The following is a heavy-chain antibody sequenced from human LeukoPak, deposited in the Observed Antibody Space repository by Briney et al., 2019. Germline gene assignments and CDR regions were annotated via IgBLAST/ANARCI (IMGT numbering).Heavy chain of an antibody. D-gene: IGHD6-19*01. V-gene: IGHV4-34*01. J-gene: IGHJ4*02. CDR3: ARATRAGYSSGWYYFDY. Sequence: SETLSLTFAVYGGSFSGYYWSWIRQPPAKGRDGMGEINHSGSTNYNPSLKSQVTISVATSKNQFSLKLSSVTAADTAVYYCARATRAGYSSGWYYFDYWGQGTLVTVSS. CDR2: INHSGST. CDR1: GGSFSGYY.